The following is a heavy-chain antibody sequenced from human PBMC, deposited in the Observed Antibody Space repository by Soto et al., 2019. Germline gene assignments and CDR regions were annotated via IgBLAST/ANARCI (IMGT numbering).Heavy chain of an antibody. CDR3: ARCCCDILTGSSEYFDY. Sequence: QVQLVQSGAEVKKPGSSVKVSCKASGGTFSSYAISWVRQAPGQGLEWMGGIIPIFGTANYAQKFQGRVTITADESTSTAYMELSSLRSEDTAVYYCARCCCDILTGSSEYFDYWGQGTLVTVSS. V-gene: IGHV1-69*01. J-gene: IGHJ4*02. D-gene: IGHD3-9*01. CDR2: IIPIFGTA. CDR1: GGTFSSYA.